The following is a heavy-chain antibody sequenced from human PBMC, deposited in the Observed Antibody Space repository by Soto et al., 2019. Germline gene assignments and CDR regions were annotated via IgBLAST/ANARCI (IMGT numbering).Heavy chain of an antibody. V-gene: IGHV3-33*01. CDR3: ARDGDTAMVLDY. Sequence: QVQLVESGGGVVQPGRPLRLSCAASGFTFSSYGMHWVRQAPGKGLEWVAVIWYDGSNKYYAGSVKGRFTISRDNSKNTLYVQMNSLRAEDTAVYYCARDGDTAMVLDYWVKGTLVTVSS. D-gene: IGHD5-18*01. CDR1: GFTFSSYG. J-gene: IGHJ4*02. CDR2: IWYDGSNK.